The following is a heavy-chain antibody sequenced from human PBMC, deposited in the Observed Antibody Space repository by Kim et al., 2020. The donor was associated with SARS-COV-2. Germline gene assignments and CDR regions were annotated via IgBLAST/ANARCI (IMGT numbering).Heavy chain of an antibody. CDR1: GGSISSYY. CDR3: SSGAHGGTFNCFDY. Sequence: SETLSLTCTVSGGSISSYYWCWIRQRQGKGLERVGYSCNSGSTNYNHSLTIQVTISVATATNQYSLTLTPVTAAATDAADYSSGAHGGTFNCFDYWVQGT. V-gene: IGHV4-59*08. D-gene: IGHD1-1*01. J-gene: IGHJ4*02. CDR2: SCNSGST.